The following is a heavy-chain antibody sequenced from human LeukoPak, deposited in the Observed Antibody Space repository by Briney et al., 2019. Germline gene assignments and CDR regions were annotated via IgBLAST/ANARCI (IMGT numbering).Heavy chain of an antibody. CDR3: ARAIAVAGPPGY. J-gene: IGHJ4*02. D-gene: IGHD6-19*01. CDR1: GFTFSYYW. V-gene: IGHV3-30-3*01. CDR2: ISYDGSNK. Sequence: GGSLRLSCAASGFTFSYYWMSWVRQAPGKGLEWVAVISYDGSNKYYADSVKGRFTISRDNSKNTLYLQMNSLRAEDTAVYYCARAIAVAGPPGYWGQGTLVTVSS.